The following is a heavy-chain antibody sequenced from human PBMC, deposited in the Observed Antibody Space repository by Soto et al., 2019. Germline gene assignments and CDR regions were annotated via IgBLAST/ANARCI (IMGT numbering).Heavy chain of an antibody. CDR3: ARVDGDRYDGNGYLGRH. D-gene: IGHD3-22*01. J-gene: IGHJ4*02. CDR1: GFTFSSYW. V-gene: IGHV3-74*01. Sequence: EVQLVESGGGLVQPGESLTLSCAASGFTFSSYWMHWVRQAPGKGLVWVSRIKSDGIGTYYADSVKGRLAISRDNAKNTLYLQMNSLRVEDTAVYFCARVDGDRYDGNGYLGRHWGQGTLVTVSS. CDR2: IKSDGIGT.